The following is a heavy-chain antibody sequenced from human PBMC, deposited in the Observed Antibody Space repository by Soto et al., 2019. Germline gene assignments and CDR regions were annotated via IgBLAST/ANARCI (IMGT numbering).Heavy chain of an antibody. CDR2: IKSKTDGGTT. CDR1: GFTFSNAW. CDR3: TTYYDSSGYSFDY. Sequence: PGGSLRLSCAASGFTFSNAWMSWVRQAPGKGLEWVGRIKSKTDGGTTDYAAPVKGRFTISRDDSKNTLYLQMNSLKTEDTAVYYCTTYYDSSGYSFDYWGQGTLVTVSS. V-gene: IGHV3-15*01. D-gene: IGHD3-22*01. J-gene: IGHJ4*02.